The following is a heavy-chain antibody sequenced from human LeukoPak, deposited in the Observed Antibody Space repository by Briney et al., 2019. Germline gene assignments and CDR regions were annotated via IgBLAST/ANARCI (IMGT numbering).Heavy chain of an antibody. J-gene: IGHJ5*02. CDR3: ARGSISGYGWFDP. CDR2: IYYSGST. V-gene: IGHV4-39*07. D-gene: IGHD5-18*01. Sequence: SETLSLTCTVSGGSVSSSTNYWGWIRQPPGKGLEWIGTIYYSGSTYYNPSLKSRVSLSVDTSKNQFSLKLSSVTAADTAVYYCARGSISGYGWFDPRGQGTLVTVSS. CDR1: GGSVSSSTNY.